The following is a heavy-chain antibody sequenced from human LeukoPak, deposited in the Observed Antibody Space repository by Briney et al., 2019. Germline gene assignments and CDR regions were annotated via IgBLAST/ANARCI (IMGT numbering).Heavy chain of an antibody. Sequence: QPGGSLRLSCAASGFTFSSYWMSWVRQAPGKGLEWVANIKQDGSEKYYVDSVKGRFTISRDNAKNSLYLQMNSLRAEDTAVYYCARGDSSGWQGDFDYWGQGTLVTVSS. CDR2: IKQDGSEK. CDR1: GFTFSSYW. J-gene: IGHJ4*02. V-gene: IGHV3-7*01. D-gene: IGHD6-19*01. CDR3: ARGDSSGWQGDFDY.